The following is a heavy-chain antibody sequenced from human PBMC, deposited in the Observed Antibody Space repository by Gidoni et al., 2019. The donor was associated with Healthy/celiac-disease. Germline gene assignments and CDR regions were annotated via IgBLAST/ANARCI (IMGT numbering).Heavy chain of an antibody. Sequence: QVQLVQSGAAVKKPGSSVKVSCKASGGTFSSYAISWVRQAPGQGLEWMGGIIPIFGTANYAQKFQGRVTITADESTSTAYMELSSLRSEDTAVYYCARQRHSSSWPQDAFDIWGQGTMVTVSS. CDR2: IIPIFGTA. CDR3: ARQRHSSSWPQDAFDI. D-gene: IGHD6-13*01. V-gene: IGHV1-69*01. CDR1: GGTFSSYA. J-gene: IGHJ3*02.